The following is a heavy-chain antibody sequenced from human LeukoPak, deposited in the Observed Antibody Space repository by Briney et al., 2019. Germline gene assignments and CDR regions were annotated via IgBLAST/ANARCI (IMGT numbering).Heavy chain of an antibody. V-gene: IGHV3-9*01. CDR1: GFTFDDFA. D-gene: IGHD3-22*01. Sequence: PGGSLRLSCAASGFTFDDFAMHWVRQGPGRGLEWVSGINWKSDAIGYADSVRGRFTISRDNGENSLHLQMNSLRAEDTAVYYCARDKVVIEPAYFDYWGQGTLVTVS. CDR3: ARDKVVIEPAYFDY. CDR2: INWKSDAI. J-gene: IGHJ4*02.